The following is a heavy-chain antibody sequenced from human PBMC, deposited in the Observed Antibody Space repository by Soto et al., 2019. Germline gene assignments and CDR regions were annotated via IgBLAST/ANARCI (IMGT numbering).Heavy chain of an antibody. CDR3: ARMNADSYQVYYDMD. CDR2: IFSDSER. J-gene: IGHJ6*01. CDR1: GLSLPTGKMC. D-gene: IGHD4-17*01. V-gene: IGHV2-26*01. Sequence: SGPTLVNPTQTLTLTCTVSGLSLPTGKMCVSLIRQPPGKALEWRAHIFSDSERSYSTSRQGRLTISKETSGSQVILSMTNVDPVDTATYYCARMNADSYQVYYDMD.